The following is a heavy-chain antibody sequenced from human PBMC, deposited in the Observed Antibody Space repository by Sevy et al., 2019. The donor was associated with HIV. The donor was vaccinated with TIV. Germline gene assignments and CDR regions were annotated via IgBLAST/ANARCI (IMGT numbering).Heavy chain of an antibody. V-gene: IGHV3-21*01. D-gene: IGHD3-3*01. CDR2: ISSSSSYI. J-gene: IGHJ4*02. Sequence: GGSLRLSCAASGFTFSSYSMNWVRQAPGKGLEWVSSISSSSSYIYYADSVKGRFTISRDNAKNSLYLQMNSLRAEDTAVYYGARGNDFWSGYPDPYYFDYWGQGTLVTVSS. CDR1: GFTFSSYS. CDR3: ARGNDFWSGYPDPYYFDY.